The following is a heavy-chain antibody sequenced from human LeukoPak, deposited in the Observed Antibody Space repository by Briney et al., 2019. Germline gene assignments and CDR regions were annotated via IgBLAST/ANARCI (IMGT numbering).Heavy chain of an antibody. D-gene: IGHD3-10*01. CDR3: ARQGRYGSGSAFDY. Sequence: PSETLSLTCTVSGGSISSYYWSWIRQPPGKGLEWIGYIYYSGSTNYNPSLKSRVTISVDTSKNQFSLKLSSVTAADTAMYYCARQGRYGSGSAFDYWGQGTLVTVSS. J-gene: IGHJ4*02. CDR2: IYYSGST. V-gene: IGHV4-59*01. CDR1: GGSISSYY.